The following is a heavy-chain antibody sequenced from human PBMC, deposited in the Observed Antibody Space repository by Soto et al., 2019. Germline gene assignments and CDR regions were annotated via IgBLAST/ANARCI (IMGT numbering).Heavy chain of an antibody. CDR1: GFTFSSYS. Sequence: EVQLVESGGGLVKPVGSLRLSCAASGFTFSSYSMNWVRQAPGKGLEWVSSISSSSSYIYYADSVKGRFTISRDNAKNSLYLQMNSLRAEDTAVYYCARDLLDGMDVWGQGTTVTVSS. V-gene: IGHV3-21*01. CDR2: ISSSSSYI. CDR3: ARDLLDGMDV. J-gene: IGHJ6*02. D-gene: IGHD3-10*01.